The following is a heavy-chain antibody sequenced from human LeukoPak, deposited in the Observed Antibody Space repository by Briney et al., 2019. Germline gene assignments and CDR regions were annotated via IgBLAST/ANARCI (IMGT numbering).Heavy chain of an antibody. CDR2: IFYSGST. CDR1: SGSISTSNYY. CDR3: ARAGAYYYGSGIEFDY. V-gene: IGHV4-39*07. J-gene: IGHJ4*02. D-gene: IGHD3-10*01. Sequence: SETLSLTCTVSSGSISTSNYYWGWVRQPPGKALEWIGNIFYSGSTYYSPSLKSRVTISLDTSRNQFSLKLNSVTAADTAVYYCARAGAYYYGSGIEFDYWGQGTLVTVSS.